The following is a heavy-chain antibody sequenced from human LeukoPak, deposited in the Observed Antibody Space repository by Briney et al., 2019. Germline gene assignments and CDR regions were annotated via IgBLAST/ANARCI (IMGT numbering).Heavy chain of an antibody. CDR1: GGSISSGGYY. CDR2: IYYSGST. D-gene: IGHD4-17*01. CDR3: ARGFGRSSSPHGDSQKTTVDWFDP. V-gene: IGHV4-31*03. J-gene: IGHJ5*02. Sequence: SQTLSLTCTVSGGSISSGGYYWSWIRQHPGKGLEWIGYIYYSGSTYYNPSLKSRVTISVDTSKNQFSLKLSSVTAADTAVYYCARGFGRSSSPHGDSQKTTVDWFDPWGQGTLVTVSS.